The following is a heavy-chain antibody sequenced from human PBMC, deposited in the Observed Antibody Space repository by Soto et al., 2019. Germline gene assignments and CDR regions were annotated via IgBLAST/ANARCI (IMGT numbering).Heavy chain of an antibody. D-gene: IGHD3-3*01. Sequence: GGSLRLSCAASGFTFSNAWMSWVRQAPGKGLEWVGRIKSKTDGGTTDYAAPVKGRFTISRDDSKNTLYLQMNSLKTEDTAVYYCTTPNYDFWSGDAFDIWGQGTMVTVSS. J-gene: IGHJ3*02. CDR1: GFTFSNAW. CDR2: IKSKTDGGTT. CDR3: TTPNYDFWSGDAFDI. V-gene: IGHV3-15*01.